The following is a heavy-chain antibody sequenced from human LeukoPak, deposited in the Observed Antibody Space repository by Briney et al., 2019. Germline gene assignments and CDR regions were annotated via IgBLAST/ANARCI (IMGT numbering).Heavy chain of an antibody. D-gene: IGHD3-9*01. V-gene: IGHV1-3*01. CDR1: GYTFTSYA. J-gene: IGHJ6*02. CDR3: ARRGPSLVRGYDILTGYSPPLSMDV. Sequence: ASVKVSCKASGYTFTSYAMHWVRQAPGQRLEWMGWINAGNGNTGYAQKFQGRVTMTRNTSISTAYMELSSLRSEDTAVYYCARRGPSLVRGYDILTGYSPPLSMDVWGQGTTVTVSS. CDR2: INAGNGNT.